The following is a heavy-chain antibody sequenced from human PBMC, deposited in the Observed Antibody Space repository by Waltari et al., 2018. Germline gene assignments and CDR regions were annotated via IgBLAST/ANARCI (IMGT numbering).Heavy chain of an antibody. D-gene: IGHD3-10*01. CDR3: ARDPGYYGSGSYYSYFDY. CDR1: GYTFTSYA. V-gene: IGHV1-3*01. CDR2: INAGNGNT. Sequence: QVQLVQSGAEVKKPGASVKVSCKASGYTFTSYAMHWVRQAPGQRLEWMGWINAGNGNTKYSQKFQGRVTITRDTSASTAYMELSSLRSEDTAVYYCARDPGYYGSGSYYSYFDYWGQGTLVTVSS. J-gene: IGHJ4*02.